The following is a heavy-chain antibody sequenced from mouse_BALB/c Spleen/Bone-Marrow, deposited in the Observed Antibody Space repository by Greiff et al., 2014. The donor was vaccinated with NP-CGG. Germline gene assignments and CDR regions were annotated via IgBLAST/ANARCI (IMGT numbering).Heavy chain of an antibody. Sequence: VQLQQSGPGLVKPSQSLSLTCTVTGYSITSDYAWNWIRQFPGNKLEWMGYISYSGNTSYNPSLKSRISITRDTSKNQFFLQLNSVTTEDTATYYCANWGPYYFDYWGQGTTLTVSS. D-gene: IGHD4-1*02. CDR3: ANWGPYYFDY. CDR1: GYSITSDYA. CDR2: ISYSGNT. J-gene: IGHJ2*01. V-gene: IGHV3-2*02.